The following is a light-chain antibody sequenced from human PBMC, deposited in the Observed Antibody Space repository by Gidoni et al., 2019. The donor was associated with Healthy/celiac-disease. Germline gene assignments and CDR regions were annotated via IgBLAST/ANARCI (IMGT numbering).Light chain of an antibody. V-gene: IGKV4-1*01. CDR1: QSVLYSSNNQHY. CDR3: QQYYSTPPEFT. CDR2: WAS. Sequence: DIVMTQSPDSMAVSLGERATINCKSSQSVLYSSNNQHYLAWYQQKPGQPPKLLIYWASTRESGVPDRFSGGGSGTDFTLTISSLQAEDVAVYYCQQYYSTPPEFTFGGGTKVEIK. J-gene: IGKJ4*01.